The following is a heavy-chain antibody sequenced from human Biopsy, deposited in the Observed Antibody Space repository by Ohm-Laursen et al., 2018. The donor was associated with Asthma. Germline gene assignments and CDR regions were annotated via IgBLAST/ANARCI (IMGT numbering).Heavy chain of an antibody. CDR1: GFTFSSYS. CDR3: ARTFHFWSPYHAEHYQL. V-gene: IGHV3-7*01. Sequence: SLRLSCTASGFTFSSYSMNWVRQVPGQGLEGVANIKHDGSEKNHVDSLKGRFTISRDNAKNLLFLQMNSLRAEDTAVYYCARTFHFWSPYHAEHYQLWGQGTLVTVSS. D-gene: IGHD3-3*01. CDR2: IKHDGSEK. J-gene: IGHJ1*01.